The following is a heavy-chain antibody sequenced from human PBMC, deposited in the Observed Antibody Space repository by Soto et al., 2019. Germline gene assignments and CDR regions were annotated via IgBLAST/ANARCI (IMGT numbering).Heavy chain of an antibody. V-gene: IGHV4-34*01. CDR2: INHSGST. CDR1: GGSFSGYY. D-gene: IGHD2-2*01. J-gene: IGHJ5*02. Sequence: SETLSLTCAVYGGSFSGYYWSWIRQPPGKGLEWIGEINHSGSTNYNPSLKSRVTISVDTSKNQFSLKLSSVTAADTAVYYCAREADWSSTSCYHNWLARRGPGTLVTVSA. CDR3: AREADWSSTSCYHNWLAR.